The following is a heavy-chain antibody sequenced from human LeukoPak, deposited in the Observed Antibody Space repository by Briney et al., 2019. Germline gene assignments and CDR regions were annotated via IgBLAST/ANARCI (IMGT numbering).Heavy chain of an antibody. CDR3: ARAVDYGDFYPSPFDY. D-gene: IGHD4-17*01. CDR2: IYSGGST. CDR1: GFTVSSNY. V-gene: IGHV3-66*01. J-gene: IGHJ4*02. Sequence: PGVSLRLSCAASGFTVSSNYMSWVRQDPGKGLEWVSVIYSGGSTYYADSVKGRFTISRDNSKNTLYLQMNSLRAEDTAVYYCARAVDYGDFYPSPFDYWGQGTLVTVSS.